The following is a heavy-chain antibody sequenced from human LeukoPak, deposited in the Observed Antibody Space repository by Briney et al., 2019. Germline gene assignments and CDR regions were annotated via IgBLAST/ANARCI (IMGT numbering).Heavy chain of an antibody. CDR1: GFTFSSYA. Sequence: PGGSLRLSCAASGFTFSSYAMSWVRQAPGKGLEWVSAISGSGGSTYYADSVKGRFTISRDNSKNTLYLQMNSLRAEDTAVYYCAKTYYYDSSGPLDPWGQGTLVTVSS. J-gene: IGHJ5*02. CDR3: AKTYYYDSSGPLDP. V-gene: IGHV3-23*01. D-gene: IGHD3-22*01. CDR2: ISGSGGST.